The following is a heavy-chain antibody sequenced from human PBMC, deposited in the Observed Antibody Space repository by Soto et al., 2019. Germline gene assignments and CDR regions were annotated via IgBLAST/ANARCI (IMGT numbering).Heavy chain of an antibody. Sequence: SEPLSLTCTVSGGSISSSSYYWGRIRQPPGKGLEWIGSIYYSGSTYYNPSLKSRVTISVDTSKNQFSLKLSSVTAADTAVYYCARPGASSGSVSLDVWGQGTTVTVSS. CDR3: ARPGASSGSVSLDV. CDR1: GGSISSSSYY. CDR2: IYYSGST. J-gene: IGHJ6*02. V-gene: IGHV4-39*01. D-gene: IGHD6-19*01.